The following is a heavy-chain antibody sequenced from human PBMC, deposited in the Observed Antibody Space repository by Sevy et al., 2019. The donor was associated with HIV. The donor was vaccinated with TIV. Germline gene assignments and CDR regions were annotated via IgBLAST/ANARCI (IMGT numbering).Heavy chain of an antibody. D-gene: IGHD6-19*01. V-gene: IGHV3-33*06. CDR3: AKGKTYSSGLYYFDY. CDR1: GFTFSSYG. CDR2: IWDDGSNK. Sequence: GGSLRLSCAASGFTFSSYGMHWVRQAPGKGLEWVAVIWDDGSNKYYADSVKGRFTISRDNSKKTLYLQMNSLRAEDTAVYYCAKGKTYSSGLYYFDYWGQGTLVTVSS. J-gene: IGHJ4*02.